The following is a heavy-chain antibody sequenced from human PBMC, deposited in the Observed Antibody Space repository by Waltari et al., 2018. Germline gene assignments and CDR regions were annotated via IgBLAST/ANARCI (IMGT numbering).Heavy chain of an antibody. J-gene: IGHJ4*02. Sequence: QVQLQESGPGLVKPSENLSLTCTVSGGSISSYYWRSIRQPAGKGLEWIGRIYTSGSTNYNPSLKSRVTMSVDTSKNQFSLKLSSVTAADTAVYYCARLSIAAAGMVDYWGQGTLVTVSS. CDR1: GGSISSYY. CDR3: ARLSIAAAGMVDY. V-gene: IGHV4-4*07. CDR2: IYTSGST. D-gene: IGHD6-13*01.